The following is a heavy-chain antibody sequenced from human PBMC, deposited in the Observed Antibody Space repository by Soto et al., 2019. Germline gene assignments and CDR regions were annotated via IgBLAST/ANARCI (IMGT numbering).Heavy chain of an antibody. J-gene: IGHJ6*02. CDR2: INPSSGRT. D-gene: IGHD2-15*01. CDR3: ARDHDFGFILYAMDV. V-gene: IGHV1-46*01. Sequence: ASVKVSCKASGYTFTSYSMRWVRQAPGQGLEWMGIINPSSGRTSYAQNFQGRVTMTSDTSTSIVYMEMSSLKSEDTAVYYCARDHDFGFILYAMDVWGQGTTVTVSS. CDR1: GYTFTSYS.